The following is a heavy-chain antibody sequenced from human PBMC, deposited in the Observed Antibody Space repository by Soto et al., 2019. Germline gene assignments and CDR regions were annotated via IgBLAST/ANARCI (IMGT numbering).Heavy chain of an antibody. Sequence: EVQLVESGGGLVQPGGSLRLSCAASGFTVSSNYMSWVRQAPGKGLEWVSVIYSGGSTYYADSVKGRFTISRDNSKNTLYLQMNSLRAEDTAVYYCARDGNSGDDREDYWGQGTLVTVSS. CDR1: GFTVSSNY. D-gene: IGHD5-12*01. CDR3: ARDGNSGDDREDY. V-gene: IGHV3-66*01. J-gene: IGHJ4*02. CDR2: IYSGGST.